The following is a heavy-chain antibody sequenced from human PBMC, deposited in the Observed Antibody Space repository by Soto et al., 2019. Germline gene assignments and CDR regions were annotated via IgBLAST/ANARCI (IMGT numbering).Heavy chain of an antibody. CDR1: GFSFSGSA. J-gene: IGHJ5*02. D-gene: IGHD6-13*01. V-gene: IGHV3-73*01. CDR2: IRSKANNYAT. Sequence: GGSLRLSCAASGFSFSGSAMHWVRQASGKGLEWVGRIRSKANNYATEYGASMKGRFTISRDDSKNTAYLQINSLETEDTAVYYCAREIRSQQLVRHEWFDPWGQGTLVTVSS. CDR3: AREIRSQQLVRHEWFDP.